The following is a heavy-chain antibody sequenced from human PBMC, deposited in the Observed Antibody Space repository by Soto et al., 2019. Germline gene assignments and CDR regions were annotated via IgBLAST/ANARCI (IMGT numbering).Heavy chain of an antibody. CDR3: ARIVTANGDAFDI. CDR2: IYHSGST. V-gene: IGHV4-4*02. D-gene: IGHD2-21*02. Sequence: SETLSLTCAVSSGSISSSNWWSWVRQPPGKGLEWIGEIYHSGSTNYNPSLKSRVTISVDKSKNQFSLKLSSVTAADTAVYYCARIVTANGDAFDIWGQGTMVTVS. J-gene: IGHJ3*02. CDR1: SGSISSSNW.